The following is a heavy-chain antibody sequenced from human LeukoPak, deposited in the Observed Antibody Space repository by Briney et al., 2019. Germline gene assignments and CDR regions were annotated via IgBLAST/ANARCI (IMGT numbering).Heavy chain of an antibody. V-gene: IGHV4-34*01. Sequence: SETLSLTCAVYGGSFSGYYWSWIRQPPGKGLEWIGEINHSGSTNYNPSLKSRVTISVDTSKNQFSLKLSSVTAADTAVYYCAISYCSSTNCHPGLDYWGQGTLVTVSS. CDR1: GGSFSGYY. CDR3: AISYCSSTNCHPGLDY. J-gene: IGHJ4*02. CDR2: INHSGST. D-gene: IGHD2-2*01.